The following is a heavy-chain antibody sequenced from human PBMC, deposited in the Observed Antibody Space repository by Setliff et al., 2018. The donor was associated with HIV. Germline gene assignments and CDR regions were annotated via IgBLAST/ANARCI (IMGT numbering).Heavy chain of an antibody. Sequence: SETLSLTCAVSGPYPISSGFYWGWRRQPPGKGLEWIGNINHSGNTNYNPSLKSRVTISVHTSKNKFSQKLRSVTAADPAVYYCARTRTIAVAGPPPEWYFDLWGRGTPVTVSS. CDR1: GPYPISSGFY. CDR2: INHSGNT. CDR3: ARTRTIAVAGPPPEWYFDL. V-gene: IGHV4-38-2*01. J-gene: IGHJ2*01. D-gene: IGHD6-19*01.